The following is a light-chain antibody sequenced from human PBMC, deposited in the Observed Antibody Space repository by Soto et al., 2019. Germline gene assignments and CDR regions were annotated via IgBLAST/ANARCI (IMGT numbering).Light chain of an antibody. CDR1: SSDVGKYNY. CDR2: EVS. Sequence: QSVLTQPASVSGSPGQSITISCTGTSSDVGKYNYVSWYQQHPANAPKLMIFEVSNRPSGVSNRFSGSKSGNTASLTISGLQAEDEAEYYCSSYTGSSINTVVFGGGTKLTVL. CDR3: SSYTGSSINTVV. V-gene: IGLV2-14*01. J-gene: IGLJ2*01.